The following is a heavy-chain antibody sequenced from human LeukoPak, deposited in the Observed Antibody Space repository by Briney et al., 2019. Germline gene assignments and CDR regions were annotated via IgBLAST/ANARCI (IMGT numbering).Heavy chain of an antibody. CDR1: GFTFSSYA. D-gene: IGHD3-22*01. CDR2: ISGSGGST. CDR3: AREGYDSSGYYVSP. Sequence: PGGSLRLSCAASGFTFSSYAMSWVRQAPGKGLEWVSAISGSGGSTYYADSVKGRFTISRDNSKNTLYLQMNSLRAEDTAVYYCAREGYDSSGYYVSPWGQGTLVTVSS. J-gene: IGHJ5*02. V-gene: IGHV3-23*01.